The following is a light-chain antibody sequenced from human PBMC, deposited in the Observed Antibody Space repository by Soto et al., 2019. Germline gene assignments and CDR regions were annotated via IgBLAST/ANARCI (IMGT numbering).Light chain of an antibody. J-gene: IGKJ2*01. CDR2: DAA. Sequence: DIQMTQSPSTLSASVGDRVTITCRASQSVTSWLAWYQQKPGQAPTLLIYDAASLEGGVPSRFSGSGSGTEFTLTISGLQPDDFATYYCQQYSAYPYAFGPGTKL. CDR3: QQYSAYPYA. V-gene: IGKV1-5*01. CDR1: QSVTSW.